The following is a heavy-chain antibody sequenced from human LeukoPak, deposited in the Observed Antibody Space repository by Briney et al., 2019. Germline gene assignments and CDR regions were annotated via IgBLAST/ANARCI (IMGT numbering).Heavy chain of an antibody. CDR2: ISSSSSYI. V-gene: IGHV3-21*01. CDR1: GFTFSSYS. Sequence: PGGSLRLSCAASGFTFSSYSMNWVRQAPGKGLEWVSSISSSSSYIYYADSVKGRFTISRDNAKNSLYLQMNSLRAEDTVVYYCARDRSTMVRGAHYFDYWGQGTLVTVSS. D-gene: IGHD3-10*01. J-gene: IGHJ4*02. CDR3: ARDRSTMVRGAHYFDY.